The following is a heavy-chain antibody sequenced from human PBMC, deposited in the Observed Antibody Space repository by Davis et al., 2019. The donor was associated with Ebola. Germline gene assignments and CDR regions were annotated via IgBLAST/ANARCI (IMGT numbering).Heavy chain of an antibody. Sequence: HSQTLSLTCAISGDSVSSGSAGWNWIRQSPSRGLEWLGRTYYNSKWYNDYAVSVKSRINIKPDTSKNQFVLQLNSVTPEDTALYYCARGWLRSGFDSWGQGTLVTVSS. D-gene: IGHD5-12*01. CDR2: TYYNSKWYN. J-gene: IGHJ4*02. CDR1: GDSVSSGSAG. CDR3: ARGWLRSGFDS. V-gene: IGHV6-1*01.